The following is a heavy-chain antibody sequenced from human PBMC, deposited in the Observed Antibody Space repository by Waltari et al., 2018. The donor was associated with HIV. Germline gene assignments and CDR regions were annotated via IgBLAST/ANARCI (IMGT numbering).Heavy chain of an antibody. CDR3: ARGSWDYVWGSYQTIRYFDY. V-gene: IGHV1-69*01. CDR1: GGTLRSYC. Sequence: QVQLVQSGAEVKKPGSSVTVSCKASGGTLRSYCISWVRPAPGQGLEWMGGIIPIFGTANYAQKFQGRVTITADESTSTAYMELSSLRSEDTAVYYCARGSWDYVWGSYQTIRYFDYWGQGTLVTVSS. CDR2: IIPIFGTA. D-gene: IGHD3-16*02. J-gene: IGHJ4*02.